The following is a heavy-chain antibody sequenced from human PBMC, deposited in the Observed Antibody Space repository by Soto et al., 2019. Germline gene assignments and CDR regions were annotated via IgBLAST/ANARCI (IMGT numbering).Heavy chain of an antibody. J-gene: IGHJ6*03. Sequence: QVQVVESGGGVVQPGKSLRLSCAASGFNFGNFAMHWVRQTPGGGLEWVAVISENGKTKYFGDSVKGRLTISRDNSSNTVDLQMNSLRPEDTAIYFCAKGRSGYYPLYSYFYMDAWGRGTKVAVSS. CDR2: ISENGKTK. D-gene: IGHD3-3*01. V-gene: IGHV3-30*18. CDR1: GFNFGNFA. CDR3: AKGRSGYYPLYSYFYMDA.